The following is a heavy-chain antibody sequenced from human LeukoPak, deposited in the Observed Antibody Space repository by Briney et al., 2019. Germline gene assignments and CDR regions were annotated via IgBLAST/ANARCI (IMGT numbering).Heavy chain of an antibody. CDR3: ARDSNPTTYDFWSGYYTGNELDY. CDR2: IIPIFGTA. J-gene: IGHJ4*02. Sequence: SVKVSCKASGGTFSSYAISWVRQAPGQGLEWMGGIIPIFGTANYAQKFQGRVTITTDESTSTAYMELSSLRSEDTAVYYCARDSNPTTYDFWSGYYTGNELDYWGQGTLVTVSS. D-gene: IGHD3-3*01. V-gene: IGHV1-69*05. CDR1: GGTFSSYA.